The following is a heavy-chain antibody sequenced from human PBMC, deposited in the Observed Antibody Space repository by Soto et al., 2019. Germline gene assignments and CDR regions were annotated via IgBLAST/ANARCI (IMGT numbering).Heavy chain of an antibody. CDR1: GFTFSNYI. CDR3: ARDTGRYYMDV. J-gene: IGHJ6*03. V-gene: IGHV3-23*01. Sequence: GGSLRLSCAASGFTFSNYIMSWVRQAPGKGLEWVSVITSSGAGTYNADSVKGRFTISRDNSKNTLYLQMNSLRAEDTAVYYCARDTGRYYMDVWGKGTTVTVSS. D-gene: IGHD4-17*01. CDR2: ITSSGAGT.